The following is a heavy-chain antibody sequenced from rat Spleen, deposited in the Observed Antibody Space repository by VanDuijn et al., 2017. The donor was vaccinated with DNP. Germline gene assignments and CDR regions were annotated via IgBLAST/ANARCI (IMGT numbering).Heavy chain of an antibody. J-gene: IGHJ4*01. CDR2: ITNTGDST. CDR3: ARHGDYYSSYGVMDA. CDR1: GFIFSNHW. Sequence: EVQLVESGGGPVQPGRSLKLSCVASGFIFSNHWMTWIRQAPGRGLEWVASITNTGDSTYYSDSVKGRFSISRDNAKSTLYLQMDSLRSEDTATYYCARHGDYYSSYGVMDAWGQGASVTVSS. D-gene: IGHD1-2*01. V-gene: IGHV5-31*01.